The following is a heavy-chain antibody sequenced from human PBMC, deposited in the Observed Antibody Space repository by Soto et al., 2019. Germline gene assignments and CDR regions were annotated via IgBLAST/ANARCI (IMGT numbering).Heavy chain of an antibody. V-gene: IGHV3-53*01. J-gene: IGHJ4*02. CDR3: ARAAWDYYDSSGYLPFDS. CDR2: IYSGGST. D-gene: IGHD3-22*01. Sequence: EVQLVESGGGLIQPGGSLRLSCAASGFTVSSNYMSWVRQAPGKGLEWVSVIYSGGSTYYADSVKGRFTISRDNLKIALYLQMNSLRAEDTAVYYCARAAWDYYDSSGYLPFDSWGQGSLVTVSS. CDR1: GFTVSSNY.